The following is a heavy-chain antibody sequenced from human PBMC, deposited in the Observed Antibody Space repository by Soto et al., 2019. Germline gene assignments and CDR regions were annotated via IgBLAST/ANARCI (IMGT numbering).Heavy chain of an antibody. D-gene: IGHD6-13*01. V-gene: IGHV4-59*05. CDR1: GASMNSYH. CDR3: ARHKDTSSRYLLPDY. Sequence: SETLSLTCTVSGASMNSYHWSWIRQPAGKGLEWIGHIHSSGNTYYNPSLKSRVTTSVDTSKNQFSLKLYSVTAADTALYYCARHKDTSSRYLLPDYWGQGTLVTVSS. J-gene: IGHJ4*02. CDR2: IHSSGNT.